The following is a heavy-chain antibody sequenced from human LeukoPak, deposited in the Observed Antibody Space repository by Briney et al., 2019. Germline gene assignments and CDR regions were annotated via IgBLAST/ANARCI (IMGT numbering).Heavy chain of an antibody. V-gene: IGHV1-2*02. D-gene: IGHD6-6*01. CDR2: INPNSGGT. CDR3: ARADVRKSEYSSSSY. Sequence: ASVKVSCKASGYTFTGYYMHWVRQAPGQGLEWMGWINPNSGGTNYAQKFQGRVTMTRDTSISTAYMELSRLRSDDTAVYYCARADVRKSEYSSSSYWGQGTLVTVSS. CDR1: GYTFTGYY. J-gene: IGHJ4*02.